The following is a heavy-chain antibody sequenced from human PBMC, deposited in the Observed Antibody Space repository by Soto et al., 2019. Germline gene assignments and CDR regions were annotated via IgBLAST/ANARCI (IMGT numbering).Heavy chain of an antibody. V-gene: IGHV1-18*01. J-gene: IGHJ4*02. Sequence: QIQLVQSGAEVKKPGASVKVSCKASGYTFTSYGISWVRQAPGQGLEWMGWISYNGNTNYAQKLQGRVTMTTDTSTSTAYTELRSLRSDDTAVYYCARDWGRGQFLTNKDYWGQGTLVTVSS. CDR1: GYTFTSYG. CDR2: ISYNGNT. CDR3: ARDWGRGQFLTNKDY. D-gene: IGHD3-9*01.